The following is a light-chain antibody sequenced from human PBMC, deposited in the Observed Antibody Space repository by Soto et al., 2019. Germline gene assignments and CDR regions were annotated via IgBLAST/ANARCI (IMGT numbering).Light chain of an antibody. V-gene: IGKV1-8*01. J-gene: IGKJ1*01. Sequence: MSQSPSSVSATKGDRVTITCRASQGISSYLAWYQQKPGKAPKLLIYAASTLQSGVPSRFSGSGSGTDFTLTISCLQSEDFATYYCQQYYSYPWTFGQVSMVDVK. CDR2: AAS. CDR1: QGISSY. CDR3: QQYYSYPWT.